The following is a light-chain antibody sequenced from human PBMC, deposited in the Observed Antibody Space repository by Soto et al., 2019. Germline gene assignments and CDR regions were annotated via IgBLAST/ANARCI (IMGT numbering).Light chain of an antibody. CDR2: GVS. CDR3: QQFGSSPPIT. CDR1: QSISSSY. Sequence: EIVLTQSPGTLSLSPGERATLSCRASQSISSSYLAWYQQKPGQAPRLLMYGVSIRATGIPDRFSGGGSGTDFTLTISRLEPEDFAGYYCQQFGSSPPITFGQGTRLEIK. J-gene: IGKJ5*01. V-gene: IGKV3-20*01.